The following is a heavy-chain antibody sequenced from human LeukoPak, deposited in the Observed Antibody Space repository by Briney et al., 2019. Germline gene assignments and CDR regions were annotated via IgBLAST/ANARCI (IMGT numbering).Heavy chain of an antibody. V-gene: IGHV4-30-2*01. D-gene: IGHD3-10*01. CDR1: GGSISSGGYY. CDR2: IYHSGST. J-gene: IGHJ3*02. CDR3: ASRYYYNIRSAFDI. Sequence: SQTLSLTCTVSGGSISSGGYYWSWIRQPPGKGLEWIGYIYHSGSTYYNPSLKSRVTISVDRSKNQFSLKLSSVTAADTAVYYCASRYYYNIRSAFDIWGQGTMVTVSS.